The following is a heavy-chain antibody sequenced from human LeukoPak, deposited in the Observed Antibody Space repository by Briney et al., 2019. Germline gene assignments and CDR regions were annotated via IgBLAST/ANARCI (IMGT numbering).Heavy chain of an antibody. Sequence: GGSLRLSCAASGFTFSSYAMHWVRQAPGKGLVWVSRIKSDGSTRYADSVKGRFTISRDNAKNTVSLQMNSLRAEDTGVYYCARAPSEIGGYYPEYFRHWGQGTLVTVSP. CDR1: GFTFSSYA. CDR3: ARAPSEIGGYYPEYFRH. V-gene: IGHV3-74*01. J-gene: IGHJ1*01. D-gene: IGHD3-22*01. CDR2: IKSDGST.